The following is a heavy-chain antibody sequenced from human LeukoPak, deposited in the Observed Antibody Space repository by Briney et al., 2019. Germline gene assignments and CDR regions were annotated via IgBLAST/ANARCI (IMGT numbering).Heavy chain of an antibody. CDR3: ARADFWSGYYNFDY. Sequence: SQTLSLTCTVSGGSISSGSYYWSWIRQPAGKGLEWIGRIYTSGSTNYNPSPKSRVTISVDTSKNQFSLKLSSVTAADTAVYYCARADFWSGYYNFDYWGQGTLVTVSS. V-gene: IGHV4-61*02. CDR1: GGSISSGSYY. D-gene: IGHD3-3*01. J-gene: IGHJ4*02. CDR2: IYTSGST.